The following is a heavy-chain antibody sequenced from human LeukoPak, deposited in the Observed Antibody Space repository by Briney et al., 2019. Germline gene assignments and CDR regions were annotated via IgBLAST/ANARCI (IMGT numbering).Heavy chain of an antibody. CDR1: DFTFSTYW. D-gene: IGHD3-10*01. CDR3: AGEFSGAREV. Sequence: GGSLRLSCTASDFTFSTYWVHWVRQAPGKGPIWVARLPPEASRTTYADSVKGRFSISRDNAKNTVYLQMNSLRVDDTAIYFCAGEFSGAREVWGQGTMVTVSS. V-gene: IGHV3-74*01. J-gene: IGHJ3*01. CDR2: LPPEASRT.